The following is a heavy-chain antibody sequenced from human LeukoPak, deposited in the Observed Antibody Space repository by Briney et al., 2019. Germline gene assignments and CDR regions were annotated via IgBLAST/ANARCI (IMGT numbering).Heavy chain of an antibody. CDR2: ISSSSSII. V-gene: IGHV3-48*01. CDR3: VRRTRGLGFDY. D-gene: IGHD4/OR15-4a*01. J-gene: IGHJ4*02. Sequence: GGSLRLSCAASGFTFSNYSMNWVRQAPGKGLEWVSYISSSSSIIYYADSVKGRFTFSRDNAKNSLYLEMNNLRAEDTAVYYCVRRTRGLGFDYWGQGTLVIVSS. CDR1: GFTFSNYS.